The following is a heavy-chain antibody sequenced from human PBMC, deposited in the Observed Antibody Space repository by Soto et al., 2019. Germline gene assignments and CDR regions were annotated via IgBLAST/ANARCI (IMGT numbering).Heavy chain of an antibody. D-gene: IGHD3-22*01. J-gene: IGHJ4*02. CDR2: IVGSDGST. CDR3: AKDAHPIYYYDTSGPVACFDC. Sequence: VESLRLSCAASGFTLSSYGMSWVRQAPGKGLEWVSGIVGSDGSTYYADSVKGRFIISRDKSKNTLFLYMNSLRAEDTAVYYCAKDAHPIYYYDTSGPVACFDCWGQGTLVTVSS. V-gene: IGHV3-23*01. CDR1: GFTLSSYG.